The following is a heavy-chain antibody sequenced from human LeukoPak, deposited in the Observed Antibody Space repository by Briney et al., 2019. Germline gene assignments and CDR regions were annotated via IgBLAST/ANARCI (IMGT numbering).Heavy chain of an antibody. CDR1: GGSFSGYY. CDR2: INHSGST. D-gene: IGHD3-3*01. J-gene: IGHJ4*02. V-gene: IGHV4-34*01. CDR3: ARGRFRLEWLYPFDY. Sequence: KTSETLPLTCAVYGGSFSGYYWSWIRQPRGKGLEWIGEINHSGSTNYNPSLKSRVTISVDTSKNQFSLKLSSVTAADTAVYYCARGRFRLEWLYPFDYWGQGTLVTVSS.